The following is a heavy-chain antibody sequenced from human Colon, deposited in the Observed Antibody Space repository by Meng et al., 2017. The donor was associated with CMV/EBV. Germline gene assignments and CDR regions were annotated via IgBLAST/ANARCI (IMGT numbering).Heavy chain of an antibody. V-gene: IGHV3-66*01. CDR2: IYSCSST. Sequence: QVVESWGDFVHPWSSLSRSCAASGFTVSSTRMIWVRQAPGKGLEWVSVIYSCSSTFYADAVKGRFTISRDYSKNTLYLQMDSLGAEDTAVYYCARGYSGTSSWGQGTLVTVSS. D-gene: IGHD1-26*01. CDR3: ARGYSGTSS. J-gene: IGHJ4*02. CDR1: GFTVSSTR.